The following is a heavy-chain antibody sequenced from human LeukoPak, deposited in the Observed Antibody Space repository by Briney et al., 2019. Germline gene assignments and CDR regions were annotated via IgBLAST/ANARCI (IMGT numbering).Heavy chain of an antibody. CDR2: IVVGSSNT. J-gene: IGHJ3*02. CDR3: AAAGGSYSGWSFDI. Sequence: ASVKVSCKASGFTFISSAMQWVRQARGQRLEWIGWIVVGSSNTNYAQKFQERVTITRDVSTSTAYMELSSLRSEDTAVYYCAAAGGSYSGWSFDIWGQGTVVTVSS. V-gene: IGHV1-58*02. CDR1: GFTFISSA. D-gene: IGHD1-26*01.